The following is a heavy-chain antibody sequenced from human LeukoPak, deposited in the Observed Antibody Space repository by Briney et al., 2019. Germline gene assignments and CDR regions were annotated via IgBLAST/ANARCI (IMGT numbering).Heavy chain of an antibody. CDR3: AIENDGCLLN. D-gene: IGHD5-24*01. J-gene: IGHJ4*01. Sequence: NPSETLSLTCTVSGRSISSGGYYWSWIRQHPGKGLEWFGYIYYSGSIYYNPSLKSRVTISVDTSKKQFSLKLSSVTAADTAVYYCAIENDGCLLNWGHGTLVTVSS. CDR2: IYYSGSI. V-gene: IGHV4-31*03. CDR1: GRSISSGGYY.